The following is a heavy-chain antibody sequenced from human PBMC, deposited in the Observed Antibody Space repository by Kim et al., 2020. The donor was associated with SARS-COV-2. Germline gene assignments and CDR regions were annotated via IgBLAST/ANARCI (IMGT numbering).Heavy chain of an antibody. CDR3: TRLTWGAGMVFPKEYREGRQGMDV. D-gene: IGHD2-8*01. Sequence: GESLKISCKGSGYSFSNFWIVWVRQMPGKGLEVMGIVYPGDSEARYTPSFQGQVIISADKSISTAYLQWSSLKASDTAMYYCTRLTWGAGMVFPKEYREGRQGMDVWGQGTTVTVSS. CDR2: VYPGDSEA. J-gene: IGHJ6*02. V-gene: IGHV5-51*01. CDR1: GYSFSNFW.